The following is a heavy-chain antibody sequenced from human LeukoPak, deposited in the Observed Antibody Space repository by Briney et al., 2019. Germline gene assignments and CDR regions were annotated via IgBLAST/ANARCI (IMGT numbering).Heavy chain of an antibody. Sequence: HPGGSLRLSCAASGFTFSTYSMNWVRQAPGKGLEWVSYVSSSSSTIYYADSVKARFSISRDNAKNSLYLQMNSLRVEDTAVYYCVRVKAGTYNDLLSSFDSWGQGTLVTVSS. CDR2: VSSSSSTI. J-gene: IGHJ4*02. D-gene: IGHD3-9*01. CDR3: VRVKAGTYNDLLSSFDS. CDR1: GFTFSTYS. V-gene: IGHV3-48*01.